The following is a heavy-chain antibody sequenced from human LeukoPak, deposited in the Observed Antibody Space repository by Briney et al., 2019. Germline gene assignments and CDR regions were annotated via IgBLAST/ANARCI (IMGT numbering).Heavy chain of an antibody. CDR3: ARDPSGVNMGLRINDY. Sequence: GASVKVSCKASGGSFSNYAFSWVRQAPGQGLEWMGRITPIVDIATYIQKFQGRVTITANKSTSTAYMELSSLRSEDTAVYYCARDPSGVNMGLRINDYWGQGTLVTVSS. CDR2: ITPIVDIA. D-gene: IGHD5-12*01. J-gene: IGHJ4*02. CDR1: GGSFSNYA. V-gene: IGHV1-69*04.